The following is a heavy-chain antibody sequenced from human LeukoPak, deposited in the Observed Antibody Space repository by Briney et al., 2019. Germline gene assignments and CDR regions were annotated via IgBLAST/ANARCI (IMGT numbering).Heavy chain of an antibody. CDR3: ARGQFVSYYYDSSGYYGFDY. Sequence: SSETLSLTCTVSGYSISSGYYWGWIRQPPGKGLEWIGSIYHSGSTYYNPSLKSRVTISVGTSKNQFSLKLSSVTAADTAVYYCARGQFVSYYYDSSGYYGFDYWGQGTLVTVSS. CDR1: GYSISSGYY. CDR2: IYHSGST. V-gene: IGHV4-38-2*02. D-gene: IGHD3-22*01. J-gene: IGHJ4*02.